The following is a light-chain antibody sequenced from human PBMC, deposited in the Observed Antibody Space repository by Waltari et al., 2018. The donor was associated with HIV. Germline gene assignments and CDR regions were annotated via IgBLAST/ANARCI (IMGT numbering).Light chain of an antibody. Sequence: DIEMTQSPSSLSASVGDRVAITCRSSEFINSYLHWYQLTPGKAPRLLVFGASTLHRGVPSRFSGSGSETDYTITINNLQPEDFGTYFCQQTYNTPHTFGLGTRLEVK. CDR3: QQTYNTPHT. V-gene: IGKV1-39*01. CDR1: EFINSY. CDR2: GAS. J-gene: IGKJ5*01.